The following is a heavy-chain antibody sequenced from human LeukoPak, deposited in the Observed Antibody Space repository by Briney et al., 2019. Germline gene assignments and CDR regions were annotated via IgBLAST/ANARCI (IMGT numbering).Heavy chain of an antibody. CDR2: LHYSGST. CDR1: GGSISSYY. CDR3: ARASVHYYDSSGYPSWWFDP. Sequence: KSSETLSLTCTVSGGSISSYYWSWIRQPPGKGLEWIGWLHYSGSTNYNPSLKSRVTISVDASKNQFSLKLSSVTAADTAVYYCARASVHYYDSSGYPSWWFDPWGQGTLVTVSS. D-gene: IGHD3-22*01. J-gene: IGHJ5*02. V-gene: IGHV4-59*01.